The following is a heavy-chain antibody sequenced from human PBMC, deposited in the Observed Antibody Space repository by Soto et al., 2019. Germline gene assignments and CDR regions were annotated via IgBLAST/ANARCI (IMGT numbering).Heavy chain of an antibody. Sequence: GGSLRLSCAASGFTFSSYSMNWVRQAPGKGLEWVSSISSSSSYIYYADSVKGRFTISRDNAKNSLYLQMNSLRAEDTAVYYCARGNGDPVDAFDIWGQGTMVTVSS. CDR3: ARGNGDPVDAFDI. J-gene: IGHJ3*02. V-gene: IGHV3-21*01. CDR2: ISSSSSYI. D-gene: IGHD4-17*01. CDR1: GFTFSSYS.